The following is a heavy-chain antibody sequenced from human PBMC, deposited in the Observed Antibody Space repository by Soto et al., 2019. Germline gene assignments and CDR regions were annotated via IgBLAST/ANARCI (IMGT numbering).Heavy chain of an antibody. V-gene: IGHV4-30-4*01. J-gene: IGHJ4*02. CDR1: GGSISSGDYY. CDR3: ARIGWLQLGFDY. D-gene: IGHD5-12*01. CDR2: IYYSGST. Sequence: SETLSLTCTVSGGSISSGDYYWSWIRQPPGKGLEWIGYIYYSGSTYYNPSLKSRVTISVDTSKNQFSLKLSSVTAADTAVYYCARIGWLQLGFDYWGQGTLVTVS.